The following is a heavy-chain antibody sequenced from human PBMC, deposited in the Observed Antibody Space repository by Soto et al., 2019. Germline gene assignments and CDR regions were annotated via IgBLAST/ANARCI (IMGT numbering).Heavy chain of an antibody. CDR3: AKVIGFWSGYHYFDY. D-gene: IGHD3-3*01. CDR1: GFTFSSYA. V-gene: IGHV3-23*01. CDR2: ISGSGGST. Sequence: GGSLRLSCAASGFTFSSYAMSWVRQAPGKGLEWVSAISGSGGSTYYADSVKGRFTISRDNSKNTLYLQMNSLRAEDTAVYYCAKVIGFWSGYHYFDYWGQGTLVTVSS. J-gene: IGHJ4*02.